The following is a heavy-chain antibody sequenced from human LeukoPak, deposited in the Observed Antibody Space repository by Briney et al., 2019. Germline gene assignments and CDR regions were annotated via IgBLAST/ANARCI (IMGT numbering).Heavy chain of an antibody. CDR3: ARDYRDGYNYEWFDP. CDR2: INHSGST. J-gene: IGHJ5*02. V-gene: IGHV4-34*01. D-gene: IGHD5-24*01. Sequence: PSETLSLTCAVYGGSFSGYYWSWIRQPPGKGLEWIGEINHSGSTNYNPSLKSRVTISVDTSKNQFSLKLSSVTAADTAVYYCARDYRDGYNYEWFDPWGQGTLVTVPS. CDR1: GGSFSGYY.